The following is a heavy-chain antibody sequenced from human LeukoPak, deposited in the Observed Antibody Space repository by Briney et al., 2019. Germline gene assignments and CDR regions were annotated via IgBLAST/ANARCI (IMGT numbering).Heavy chain of an antibody. J-gene: IGHJ5*02. CDR3: ARDRGYSSPGWFDP. CDR2: IYYSGST. Sequence: SETLSLTCTVSGGSISSGGYYWSWIRQHPGKGLEWIGYIYYSGSTYYNPSLKCRVTISVDTSKNQFSLKLSSVTAADTAVYYCARDRGYSSPGWFDPWGQGTLVTVSS. D-gene: IGHD6-13*01. CDR1: GGSISSGGYY. V-gene: IGHV4-31*03.